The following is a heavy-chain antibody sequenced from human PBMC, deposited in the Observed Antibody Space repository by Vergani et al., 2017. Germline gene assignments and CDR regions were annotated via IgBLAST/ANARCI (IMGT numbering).Heavy chain of an antibody. CDR1: GGTFSSYT. Sequence: QVQLVQSGAEVKKPGSSVKVSCKASGGTFSSYTISWVRQAPGQGLEWMGRIIPILGIANYAQKFQGRVTITADKSTSTAYMELSSLRAEDTAVYYCARPLTTVTTHAFDIWGQGTMVTVSS. CDR2: IIPILGIA. D-gene: IGHD4-17*01. J-gene: IGHJ3*02. V-gene: IGHV1-69*02. CDR3: ARPLTTVTTHAFDI.